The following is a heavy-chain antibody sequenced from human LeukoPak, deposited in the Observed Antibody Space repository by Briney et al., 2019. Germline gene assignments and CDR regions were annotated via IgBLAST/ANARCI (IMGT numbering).Heavy chain of an antibody. J-gene: IGHJ4*02. CDR1: GGSFSGYY. CDR3: ARDRRNYCDSSGGRDY. CDR2: INHSGST. V-gene: IGHV4-34*01. Sequence: SETLSLTCAVYGGSFSGYYWSWIRQPPGKGLEWIGEINHSGSTNYNPSLKSRVTISVDTSKNQFSLKLSSVTAADTAVYYCARDRRNYCDSSGGRDYWGQGTLVTVSS. D-gene: IGHD3-22*01.